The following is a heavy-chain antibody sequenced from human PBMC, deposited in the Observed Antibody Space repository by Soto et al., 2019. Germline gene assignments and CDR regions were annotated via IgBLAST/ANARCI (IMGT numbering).Heavy chain of an antibody. CDR2: IYHSGST. CDR3: ARGEVVGGQH. V-gene: IGHV4-30-2*01. Sequence: SETLSLTCAVSGGSISSGGYSWSWIRQPPGKGLEWIGYIYHSGSTYYNPSLKSRVTISVDRSKNQFSLKLSSVTAADTAVYFCARGEVVGGQHWGQGTLVTVSS. CDR1: GGSISSGGYS. D-gene: IGHD2-15*01. J-gene: IGHJ4*02.